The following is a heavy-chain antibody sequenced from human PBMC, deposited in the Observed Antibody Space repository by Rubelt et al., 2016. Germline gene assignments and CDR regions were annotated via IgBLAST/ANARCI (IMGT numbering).Heavy chain of an antibody. J-gene: IGHJ4*02. D-gene: IGHD6-6*01. V-gene: IGHV5-51*01. Sequence: GKGLEWMGIIYPGDSDTRYSPSFQGQVTISADKSISTAYLQWSSLKASDTAMYYCARGQLAEYYFDYWGQGTLVTVSS. CDR3: ARGQLAEYYFDY. CDR2: IYPGDSDT.